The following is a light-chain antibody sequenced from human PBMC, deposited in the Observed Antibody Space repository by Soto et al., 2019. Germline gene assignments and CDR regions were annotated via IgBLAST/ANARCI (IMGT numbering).Light chain of an antibody. J-gene: IGKJ5*01. V-gene: IGKV1-5*03. CDR1: QTISSR. Sequence: DIQMTQFPSALSASVGDRVTITCRASQTISSRLAWYQQKPGKAPKLLIYKASTLKSGVPSRFSGSGSGTEFTLTVSSLQPDDFATYYCQQYHSYSVTFGQGTRLEIK. CDR2: KAS. CDR3: QQYHSYSVT.